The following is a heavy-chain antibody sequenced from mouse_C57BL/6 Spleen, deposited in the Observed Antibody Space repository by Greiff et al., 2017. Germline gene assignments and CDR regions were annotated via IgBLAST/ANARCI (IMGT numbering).Heavy chain of an antibody. D-gene: IGHD1-1*01. CDR3: ARSGYYGSSYDGD. J-gene: IGHJ3*01. Sequence: EVQLMESGPELVKPGASVKISCTASGYSFTDYNMNWVKQSNGKSLEWIGVINPNYGTTSYNQKFKGKATLTVDQSSSTAYMQLNSLTSEDSAVYYCARSGYYGSSYDGDWGQGTLVTVSA. V-gene: IGHV1-39*01. CDR1: GYSFTDYN. CDR2: INPNYGTT.